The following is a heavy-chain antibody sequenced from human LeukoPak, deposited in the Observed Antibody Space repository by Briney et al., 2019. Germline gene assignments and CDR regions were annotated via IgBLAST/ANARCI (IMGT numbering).Heavy chain of an antibody. Sequence: GGSLRLSCGASGLTFSTYSMNWVRQDPGKGLEWVSYISSDSGTRYYADSVKGRFTISRDNAKNSLYLQMNSLRAEDTAVYYCARAAQPGFDPWGQGTLVTVSS. D-gene: IGHD1-14*01. CDR1: GLTFSTYS. CDR2: ISSDSGTR. CDR3: ARAAQPGFDP. J-gene: IGHJ5*02. V-gene: IGHV3-48*01.